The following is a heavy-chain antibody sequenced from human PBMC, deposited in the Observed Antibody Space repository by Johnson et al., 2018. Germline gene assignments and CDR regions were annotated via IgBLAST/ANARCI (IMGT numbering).Heavy chain of an antibody. Sequence: QVQLVQSGGGVVQPGRSLRLSCAASGFTFSNYGMHWVRQAPGKGLEWVTVISYNGSNKYYADSVKGRFTISRDNSKNTLYLQMNSLRVEDTAVYYCSKGDRSFWSLNFGYWGQGTLVTVSS. J-gene: IGHJ4*02. CDR2: ISYNGSNK. D-gene: IGHD3-3*01. CDR1: GFTFSNYG. CDR3: SKGDRSFWSLNFGY. V-gene: IGHV3-30*18.